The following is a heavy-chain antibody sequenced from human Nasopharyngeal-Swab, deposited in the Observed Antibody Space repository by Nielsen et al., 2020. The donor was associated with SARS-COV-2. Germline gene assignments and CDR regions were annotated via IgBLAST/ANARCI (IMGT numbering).Heavy chain of an antibody. CDR3: ARQAVAGKRFDP. Sequence: SVKVSCKASGGTFSSYAISWVRQAPGQGLEWKGGIIPIFGTANYAQKFQGRVTITADESTSTAYMELSSLRSEDTAVYYCARQAVAGKRFDPWGQGTLVTVSS. J-gene: IGHJ5*02. V-gene: IGHV1-69*13. CDR1: GGTFSSYA. CDR2: IIPIFGTA. D-gene: IGHD6-19*01.